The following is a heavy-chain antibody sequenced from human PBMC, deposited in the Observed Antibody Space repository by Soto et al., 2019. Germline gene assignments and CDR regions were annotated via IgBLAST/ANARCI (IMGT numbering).Heavy chain of an antibody. J-gene: IGHJ4*02. CDR3: AREQTTIDY. CDR1: GGSISSYY. D-gene: IGHD3-9*01. CDR2: IYYSGST. V-gene: IGHV4-59*01. Sequence: SETLSLTCTVSGGSISSYYWSWIRQPPGKGLEWIGYIYYSGSTNYNPSLKSRVTISVDTSKNQFSLKLSSVTAADTAVYYCAREQTTIDYWGQGTLVTVSS.